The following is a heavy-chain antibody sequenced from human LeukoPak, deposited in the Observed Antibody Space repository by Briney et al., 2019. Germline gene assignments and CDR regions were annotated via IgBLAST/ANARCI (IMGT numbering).Heavy chain of an antibody. CDR2: IYYSGST. CDR1: GGSISSGGYF. Sequence: PSETLSLTCTVSGGSISSGGYFWSWIRQHPGKGLEWIGYIYYSGSTYYNPSLKSRVTISVDTSKNQFSLKLSSVTAADTAVYYCASGYYDSSGYYPIWFDPWGQGTLVTVSS. D-gene: IGHD3-22*01. CDR3: ASGYYDSSGYYPIWFDP. J-gene: IGHJ5*02. V-gene: IGHV4-31*03.